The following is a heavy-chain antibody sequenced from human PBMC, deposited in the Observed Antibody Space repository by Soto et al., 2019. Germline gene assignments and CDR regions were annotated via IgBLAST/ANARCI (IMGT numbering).Heavy chain of an antibody. V-gene: IGHV3-23*01. CDR3: AKDLRGVTSRPDFDF. CDR1: GFTFSSYA. D-gene: IGHD6-6*01. Sequence: GGSLRLSCAASGFTFSSYAMNWVRQAPGKGLEWVSAISGGGNNAYYADSVKGRFTISRDNSKNTLYLQMNSLRAEDTAVYYCAKDLRGVTSRPDFDFWGQGALVTVSS. J-gene: IGHJ4*02. CDR2: ISGGGNNA.